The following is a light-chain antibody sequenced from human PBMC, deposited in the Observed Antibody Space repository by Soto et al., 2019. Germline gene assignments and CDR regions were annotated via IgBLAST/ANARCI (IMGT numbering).Light chain of an antibody. V-gene: IGKV1-9*01. CDR2: AAS. Sequence: DIQLTQSPSFLSASVGDRITITCRASQGVRGNLAWYQQKSGKAPKLLISAASSLQSGVPSRFSGSGSGTEFTLTISCLQPEDFATYYCQQLNDYPLTFGGETKVEIK. J-gene: IGKJ4*01. CDR3: QQLNDYPLT. CDR1: QGVRGN.